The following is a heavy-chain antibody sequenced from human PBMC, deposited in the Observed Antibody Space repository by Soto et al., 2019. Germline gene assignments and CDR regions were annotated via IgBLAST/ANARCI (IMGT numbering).Heavy chain of an antibody. CDR1: GYSFTSYW. CDR2: VDPGDSDT. CDR3: ARRAIIVRGVTSYYFDC. Sequence: PGESLKISCKGSGYSFTSYWIGWVRQMPGKGLEWMGIVDPGDSDTRYSPSFQGQVTISGDKSINTAYLQWSSLKASDTAMYYCARRAIIVRGVTSYYFDCRGQGTLVTVSS. D-gene: IGHD3-10*01. J-gene: IGHJ4*02. V-gene: IGHV5-51*01.